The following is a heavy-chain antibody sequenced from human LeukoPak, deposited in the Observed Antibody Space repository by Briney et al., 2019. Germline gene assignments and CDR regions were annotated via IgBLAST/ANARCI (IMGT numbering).Heavy chain of an antibody. CDR3: TRVFAGDEYSSSGY. J-gene: IGHJ4*02. CDR1: GFTFSRYY. D-gene: IGHD6-13*01. V-gene: IGHV3-74*01. CDR2: INSDGSGT. Sequence: GGSPRLSCAASGFTFSRYYMHWVRQAPGKGLVWVSRINSDGSGTTYADSVKGRFTVSRDNAKNTLYLQMNSLRVEDTAMYYCTRVFAGDEYSSSGYWGQGTLVTVSS.